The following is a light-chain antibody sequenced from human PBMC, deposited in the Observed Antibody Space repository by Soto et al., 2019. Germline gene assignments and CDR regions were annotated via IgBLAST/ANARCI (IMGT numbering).Light chain of an antibody. CDR3: QQYNNWPPLYT. Sequence: EIVMTQSPATLSMSPGERATLSCRASQSISSNLAWYQQKPGQAPRLLIYGASTRATGIPARFSGSGSGTDFTLTFSRLQSEDFAIYYCQQYNNWPPLYTFGQGTKLENK. V-gene: IGKV3-15*01. CDR1: QSISSN. J-gene: IGKJ2*01. CDR2: GAS.